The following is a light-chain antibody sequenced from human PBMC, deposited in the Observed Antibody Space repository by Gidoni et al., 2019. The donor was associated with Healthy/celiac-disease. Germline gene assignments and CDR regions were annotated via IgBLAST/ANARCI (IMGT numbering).Light chain of an antibody. CDR1: RGHSSYA. V-gene: IGLV4-69*01. CDR3: QTWVTGIRVV. CDR2: LNSDGSH. Sequence: QLVLTQSPSASASLGASAKLTCTLTRGHSSYAIAGHQQPPETCPRYLMKLNSDGSHTQGDGIPDRFSVSSSGAERYLTISSLQSEEEADYYCQTWVTGIRVVFGGGTKLTVL. J-gene: IGLJ2*01.